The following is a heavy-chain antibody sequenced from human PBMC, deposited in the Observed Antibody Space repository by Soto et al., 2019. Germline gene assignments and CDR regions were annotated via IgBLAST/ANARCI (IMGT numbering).Heavy chain of an antibody. V-gene: IGHV3-48*01. Sequence: EVQLVESGGGLVQPGGSLRLSCAASGFTFSSYSINWVRQAPGKGLEWVSYISSSSSTIYYADSVKGRFTISRDNAKNSLYLQMNSLRAEDTAVYYCARDQSIVVVPAAMREDGVDYWGQGTLVTVSS. J-gene: IGHJ4*02. CDR2: ISSSSSTI. CDR3: ARDQSIVVVPAAMREDGVDY. D-gene: IGHD2-2*01. CDR1: GFTFSSYS.